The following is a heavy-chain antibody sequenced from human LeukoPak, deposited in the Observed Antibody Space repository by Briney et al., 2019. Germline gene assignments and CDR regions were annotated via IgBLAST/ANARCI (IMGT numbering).Heavy chain of an antibody. Sequence: GGSLRLSCAASGFTFSSYSMNWVRQAPGKGLEWVSSISSSSSYIYYADSVKGRFTISRDNAKDSLYLQMNSLRAEDTAVYYCARGMHSSGWYAFDIWGQGTMVTVSS. CDR3: ARGMHSSGWYAFDI. J-gene: IGHJ3*02. CDR2: ISSSSSYI. D-gene: IGHD6-19*01. CDR1: GFTFSSYS. V-gene: IGHV3-21*01.